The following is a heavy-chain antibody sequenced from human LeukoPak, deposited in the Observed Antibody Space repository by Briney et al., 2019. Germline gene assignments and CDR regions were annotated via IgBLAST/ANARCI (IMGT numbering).Heavy chain of an antibody. J-gene: IGHJ4*02. D-gene: IGHD3-3*01. CDR2: ITPKSGDT. CDR1: GYTFSDFY. Sequence: GASVKVSCKASGYTFSDFYIHWVRQAPGHGLEYVGWITPKSGDTYSPQRFQGRVTMTRDASISTAYMELSSLRSDDTAVYFCARVRLADEREWAYWGQGTLVTVSS. V-gene: IGHV1-2*02. CDR3: ARVRLADEREWAY.